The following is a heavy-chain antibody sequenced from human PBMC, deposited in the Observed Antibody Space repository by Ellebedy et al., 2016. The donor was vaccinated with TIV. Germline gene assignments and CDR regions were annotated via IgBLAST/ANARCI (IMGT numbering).Heavy chain of an antibody. CDR1: GFTFSSYS. D-gene: IGHD3-10*01. J-gene: IGHJ4*02. Sequence: GGSLRLSXAASGFTFSSYSMNWVRQAPGKGLEWVSYISSSSSTIYYADSVKGRFTISRDNAKNTLYLQMNSLRAEDTAVYYCASGYYGSGSPMDYWGQGTLVTVSS. CDR2: ISSSSSTI. V-gene: IGHV3-48*01. CDR3: ASGYYGSGSPMDY.